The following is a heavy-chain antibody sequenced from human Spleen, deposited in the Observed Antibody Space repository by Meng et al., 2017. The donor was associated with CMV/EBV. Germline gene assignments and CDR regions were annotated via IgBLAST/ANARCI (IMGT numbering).Heavy chain of an antibody. CDR2: IYWDDDT. D-gene: IGHD2-15*01. CDR3: AHRDYCSGGTCTFDY. CDR1: FSLRPRGMG. Sequence: FSLRPRGMGVGSIRQPPGKALEWLALIYWDDDTRYSPSLKSRLTITKDTSTNQVVLTMTNMDPVDTATYYCAHRDYCSGGTCTFDYWGQGTLVTVSS. V-gene: IGHV2-5*02. J-gene: IGHJ4*02.